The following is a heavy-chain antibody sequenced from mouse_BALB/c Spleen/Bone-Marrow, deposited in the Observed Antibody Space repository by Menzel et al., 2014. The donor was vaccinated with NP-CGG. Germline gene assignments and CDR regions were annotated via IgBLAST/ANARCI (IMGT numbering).Heavy chain of an antibody. D-gene: IGHD1-2*01. CDR2: IDPANGNT. J-gene: IGHJ2*01. V-gene: IGHV14-3*02. CDR1: GFNIKDTY. CDR3: ARYYYGYYFDY. Sequence: EVMLVESGAELVKPGASVKLSCTASGFNIKDTYMHRVKQRPEQGLEWIGRIDPANGNTKYDPKFQGKATITADTSSNTAYLQLSSLTSEDTAVYYCARYYYGYYFDYWGQGTTLTVSS.